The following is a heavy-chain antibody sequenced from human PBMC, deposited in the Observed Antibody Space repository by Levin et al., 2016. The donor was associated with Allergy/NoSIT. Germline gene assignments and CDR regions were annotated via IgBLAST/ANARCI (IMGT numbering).Heavy chain of an antibody. J-gene: IGHJ4*02. Sequence: VRQMPGKGLEWVAVIWYDGSNKYYADSVKGRFTISRDNSKNTLYLQMNSLRAEDTAVYYCARDQVQPYYFDYWGQGTLVTVSS. D-gene: IGHD1-14*01. CDR2: IWYDGSNK. CDR3: ARDQVQPYYFDY. V-gene: IGHV3-33*01.